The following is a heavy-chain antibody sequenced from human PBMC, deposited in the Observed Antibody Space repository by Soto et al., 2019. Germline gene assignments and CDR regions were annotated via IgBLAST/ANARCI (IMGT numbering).Heavy chain of an antibody. CDR1: GGSISSYY. D-gene: IGHD6-6*01. CDR3: ARVSSIAARSYYYYMDV. Sequence: SETLSLTCTVSGGSISSYYWSWIRQPPGKGLEWIGYIYYSGSTNYNPSLKSRVTISVDTSKNQFSLKLSSVTAADTAVYYCARVSSIAARSYYYYMDVWGKGTTVTVSS. J-gene: IGHJ6*03. CDR2: IYYSGST. V-gene: IGHV4-59*01.